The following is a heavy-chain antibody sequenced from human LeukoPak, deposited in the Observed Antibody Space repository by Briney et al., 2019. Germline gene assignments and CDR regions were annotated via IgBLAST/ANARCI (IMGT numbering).Heavy chain of an antibody. CDR3: ARGGPHYDSSGKRVYYFDY. V-gene: IGHV1-18*01. CDR2: ISGYNDT. J-gene: IGHJ4*02. D-gene: IGHD3-22*01. Sequence: ASVKVSCKASGYTFTSYGISWVRQAPGQGLEWMGWISGYNDTNYAQKLQGTVTMTTDTSTRTAYMELRSLRSDDTAVYYCARGGPHYDSSGKRVYYFDYWGQGTLVTVSS. CDR1: GYTFTSYG.